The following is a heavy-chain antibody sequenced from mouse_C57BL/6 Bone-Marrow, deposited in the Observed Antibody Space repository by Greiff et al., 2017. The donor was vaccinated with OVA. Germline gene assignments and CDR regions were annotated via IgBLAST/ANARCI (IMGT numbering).Heavy chain of an antibody. CDR1: GYTFTSYW. D-gene: IGHD1-1*01. J-gene: IGHJ4*01. CDR2: IYPGSGST. CDR3: ARESITTVVATDYAMDY. Sequence: VQLQQSGAELVKPGASVKMSCKASGYTFTSYWITWVKQRPGQGLEWIGDIYPGSGSTNYNEKFKSKATLTVDTSSSTAYMQLSSLTSEDSAVYYCARESITTVVATDYAMDYWGQGTSVTVSS. V-gene: IGHV1-55*01.